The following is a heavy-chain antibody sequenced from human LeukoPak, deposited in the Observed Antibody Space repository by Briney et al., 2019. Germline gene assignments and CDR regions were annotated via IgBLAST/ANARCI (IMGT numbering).Heavy chain of an antibody. CDR3: ARLMAAAGIFGS. CDR2: INPNSGGT. D-gene: IGHD6-13*01. CDR1: GYTFTGYY. V-gene: IGHV1-2*02. J-gene: IGHJ5*02. Sequence: ASVKVSCKASGYTFTGYYMHWVRQAPGQGLEWMGWINPNSGGTNYAQKFQGRVTMTRDTSISTAYMELSRLRSDDTAVYYCARLMAAAGIFGSWGQGTLVTVSS.